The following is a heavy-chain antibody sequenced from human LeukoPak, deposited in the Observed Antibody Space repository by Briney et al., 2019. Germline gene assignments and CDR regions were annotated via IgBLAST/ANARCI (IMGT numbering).Heavy chain of an antibody. CDR2: ISYDGSNK. CDR1: GFTFSSYG. D-gene: IGHD2-8*01. CDR3: GKDRLLCTNGVGYFFDY. V-gene: IGHV3-30*18. J-gene: IGHJ4*02. Sequence: GRSLRLSCAASGFTFSSYGMHWVRQAPGKGLEWVAVISYDGSNKYYADSVKGRFTISRDNSKNTLYLQMNSLRAEDTAVYYCGKDRLLCTNGVGYFFDYGGREPLVTVSS.